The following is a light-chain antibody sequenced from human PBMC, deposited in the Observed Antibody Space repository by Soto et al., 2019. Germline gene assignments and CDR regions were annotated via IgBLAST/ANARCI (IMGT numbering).Light chain of an antibody. Sequence: ERVMTQSPVTLSVSPGERATLSCRASESVSSNLAWYQQKRVQAPRLLISGASTRATGIPARFSGSGSGTEFTLTISSLQSEDFAVYYCQQYNNWPRTFGQGTKLEIK. V-gene: IGKV3-15*01. CDR3: QQYNNWPRT. CDR2: GAS. CDR1: ESVSSN. J-gene: IGKJ2*01.